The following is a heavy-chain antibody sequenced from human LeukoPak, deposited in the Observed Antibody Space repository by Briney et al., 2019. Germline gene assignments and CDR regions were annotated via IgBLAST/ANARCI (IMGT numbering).Heavy chain of an antibody. CDR2: ISRSSSSI. CDR1: GFTFSSYS. J-gene: IGHJ4*02. D-gene: IGHD3-22*01. V-gene: IGHV3-48*01. CDR3: ARGGYYDTSGYYSLY. Sequence: PGGSLGLSCAASGFTFSSYSMNWVRQAPGKGLEWVSHISRSSSSIYYADSVKGRFTISRDNAKNSLYLLMNSLRAEDTAVYYCARGGYYDTSGYYSLYWGQGTLVTVSS.